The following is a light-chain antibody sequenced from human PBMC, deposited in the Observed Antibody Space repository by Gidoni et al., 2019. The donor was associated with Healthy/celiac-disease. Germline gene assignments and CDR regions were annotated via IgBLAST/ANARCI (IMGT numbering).Light chain of an antibody. CDR3: QHSYSTPKT. V-gene: IGKV1-39*01. CDR1: QSISSY. Sequence: DIQMTQSPSSLSASVGDRVTITCRASQSISSYLNWYQQKPEKAPKLLIYAASSLQRVVPSRFSSSGCGTDFILTISMLQAEDFATYYCQHSYSTPKTFGQGTKVEIK. CDR2: AAS. J-gene: IGKJ1*01.